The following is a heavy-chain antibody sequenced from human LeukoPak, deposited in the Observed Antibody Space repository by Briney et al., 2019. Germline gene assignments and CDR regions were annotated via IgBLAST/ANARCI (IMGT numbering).Heavy chain of an antibody. Sequence: GASVKVSCKASGGTFSSYAISWVRRAPGQGLEWMGGIIPIFGTANYAQKFQGRVTITADESTSTAYMELSSLRSEDTAVYYCAREFLEWLSWFDPWGQGTLVTVSS. D-gene: IGHD3-3*01. CDR3: AREFLEWLSWFDP. J-gene: IGHJ5*02. V-gene: IGHV1-69*13. CDR1: GGTFSSYA. CDR2: IIPIFGTA.